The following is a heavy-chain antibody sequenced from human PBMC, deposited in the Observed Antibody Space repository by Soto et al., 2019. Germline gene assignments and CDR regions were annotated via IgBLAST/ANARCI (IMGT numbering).Heavy chain of an antibody. CDR1: GFTVSSNY. D-gene: IGHD4-17*01. Sequence: EVQLVETGGGLIQPGGSLRLSCAASGFTVSSNYMSWVRQAPGKGLEWVSVIYSGGSTYYADSVKGRFTISRDNSKNTLYLQMNSLRADDTAVYYCAREPWGIADDYGDYVGYYGMDVWGQGTTVTVSS. V-gene: IGHV3-53*02. CDR3: AREPWGIADDYGDYVGYYGMDV. J-gene: IGHJ6*02. CDR2: IYSGGST.